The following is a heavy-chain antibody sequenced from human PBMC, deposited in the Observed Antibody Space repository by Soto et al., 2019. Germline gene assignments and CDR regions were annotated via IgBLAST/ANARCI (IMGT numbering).Heavy chain of an antibody. CDR1: GYTLTELS. CDR2: FDPEDGET. CDR3: ATQGFIAVAGNYFDY. J-gene: IGHJ4*02. Sequence: QVQLVQSGGEVKKPGASVKVSCKVSGYTLTELSMHWVRQAPGNGLEWMGGFDPEDGETIYAQKFQGRVTMTEDTSTDTAYMELSSLRSEDTVVYYCATQGFIAVAGNYFDYWGQGTLVTVSS. D-gene: IGHD6-19*01. V-gene: IGHV1-24*01.